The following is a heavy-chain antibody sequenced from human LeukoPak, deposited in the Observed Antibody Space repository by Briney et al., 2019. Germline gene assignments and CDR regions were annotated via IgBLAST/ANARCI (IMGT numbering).Heavy chain of an antibody. J-gene: IGHJ3*02. CDR3: ARGRFSGGSCYPGVGLFNI. CDR1: GYTFTSYG. Sequence: ASVKVSCKASGYTFTSYGISWVRQAPGQGLEWMGWINPNSGGTNYALKFQGRVTMTRDTSISTAYMELSRLRSDDTAVYYCARGRFSGGSCYPGVGLFNIWAQGKRVTVSS. CDR2: INPNSGGT. D-gene: IGHD2-15*01. V-gene: IGHV1-2*02.